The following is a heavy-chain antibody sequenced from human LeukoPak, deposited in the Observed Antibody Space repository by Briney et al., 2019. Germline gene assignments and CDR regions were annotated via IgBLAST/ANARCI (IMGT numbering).Heavy chain of an antibody. Sequence: ASVKVSCKASGYTFTSYGISWVRQAPGQGLEWMGWISAYNGNTNYAQKFQGRVTMTRDTSISTAYMELSRLRSDDTAVYYCARDRAAAAHYYYYYMDVWGKGTTVTVSS. CDR2: ISAYNGNT. CDR3: ARDRAAAAHYYYYYMDV. V-gene: IGHV1-18*01. D-gene: IGHD6-13*01. J-gene: IGHJ6*03. CDR1: GYTFTSYG.